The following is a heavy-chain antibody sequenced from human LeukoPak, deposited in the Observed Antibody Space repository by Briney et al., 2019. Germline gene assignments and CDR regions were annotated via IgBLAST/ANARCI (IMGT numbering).Heavy chain of an antibody. CDR1: GGSISSYY. D-gene: IGHD2-2*01. J-gene: IGHJ4*02. CDR3: ARTPYCSSTSCYLGHYFDY. CDR2: IYYSGST. Sequence: SETLSLACTVSGGSISSYYWSWIRQPPGKGLEWIGYIYYSGSTNYNPSLKSRVTISVDTSKNQFSLKLSSVTAADTAVYYCARTPYCSSTSCYLGHYFDYWGQGTLVTVSS. V-gene: IGHV4-59*08.